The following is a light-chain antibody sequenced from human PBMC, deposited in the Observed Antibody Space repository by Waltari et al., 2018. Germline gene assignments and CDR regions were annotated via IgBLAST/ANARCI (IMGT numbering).Light chain of an antibody. CDR2: DAS. CDR1: HSVSNY. J-gene: IGKJ4*01. CDR3: QHRSNWPLT. V-gene: IGKV3-11*01. Sequence: EIVLTQSPATLSLSPGERATLSCRASHSVSNYLAWYQQKPGQAPRLLIYDASNRATGIPARFTGSGSGTDVTLTISSLEPEDFAIYYCQHRSNWPLTFGGGTKVEVK.